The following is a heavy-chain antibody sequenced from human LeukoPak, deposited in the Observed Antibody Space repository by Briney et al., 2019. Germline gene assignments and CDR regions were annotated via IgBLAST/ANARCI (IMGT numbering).Heavy chain of an antibody. CDR3: ARDRAYVYIWGSYRFLSDAFDI. D-gene: IGHD3-16*02. Sequence: SGTLSLTCTDSGGSVSSGSYYWSWIRQPPGKGLEWIGYIYYSGSTNYNPSLKSRVTISVDTSKNQFSLKLSSVTAADTAVYYCARDRAYVYIWGSYRFLSDAFDIWGQGTMVTVSS. V-gene: IGHV4-61*01. CDR1: GGSVSSGSYY. CDR2: IYYSGST. J-gene: IGHJ3*02.